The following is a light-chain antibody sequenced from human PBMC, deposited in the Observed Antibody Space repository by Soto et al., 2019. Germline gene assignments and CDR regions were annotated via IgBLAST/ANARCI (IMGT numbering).Light chain of an antibody. Sequence: EIVMTQSPAPLSVSPGEGATLSCRASQSVNSNLAWYQQRPGQPPRLVIYDASRRATGIPSRFSGSGSGIDFTLTISSLQPEDFAVYYCQQYGSSPLTFGGGTKVDIK. CDR2: DAS. J-gene: IGKJ4*01. CDR3: QQYGSSPLT. V-gene: IGKV3D-15*01. CDR1: QSVNSN.